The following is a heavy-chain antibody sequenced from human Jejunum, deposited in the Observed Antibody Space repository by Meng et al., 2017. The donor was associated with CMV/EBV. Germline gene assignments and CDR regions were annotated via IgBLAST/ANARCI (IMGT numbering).Heavy chain of an antibody. D-gene: IGHD3-3*01. CDR3: AATPAETGGFWSGFPYYFDS. V-gene: IGHV3-15*01. J-gene: IGHJ4*02. Sequence: WMTWVRQAPGKGLEWVGLIRSKTYGGRTDYPVHVKGRFSISRDDSDNTLYLQMDSLQTEDTAVYYCAATPAETGGFWSGFPYYFDSWGQGALVTVSS. CDR1: W. CDR2: IRSKTYGGRT.